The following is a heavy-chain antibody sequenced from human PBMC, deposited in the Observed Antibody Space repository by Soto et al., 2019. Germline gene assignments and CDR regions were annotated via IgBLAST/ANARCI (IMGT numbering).Heavy chain of an antibody. CDR3: ARDLGSSWYPEYFQH. CDR1: GFTFSSYA. V-gene: IGHV3-30-3*01. J-gene: IGHJ1*01. CDR2: ISYDGSNK. D-gene: IGHD6-13*01. Sequence: SLRLSCAASGFTFSSYAMHWVRQAPGKGLEWVAVISYDGSNKYYADSVKGRFTISRDNSKNTLYLQMNSLRAEDTAVYYCARDLGSSWYPEYFQHWGQGTLVTVSS.